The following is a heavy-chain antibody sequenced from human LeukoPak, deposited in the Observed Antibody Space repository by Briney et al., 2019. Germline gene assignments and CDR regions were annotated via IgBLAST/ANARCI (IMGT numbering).Heavy chain of an antibody. V-gene: IGHV1-18*04. D-gene: IGHD1-26*01. Sequence: ASVKVSCKASGYTFTSYGISWVRQAPGQGLEWMGWISAYNGNTNYAQKLQGRVTMTTDTSTSTAYMEPRSLRSDDTAVYYCARDRGKFLATTSYMDVWGKGTTVTVSS. CDR1: GYTFTSYG. CDR3: ARDRGKFLATTSYMDV. CDR2: ISAYNGNT. J-gene: IGHJ6*04.